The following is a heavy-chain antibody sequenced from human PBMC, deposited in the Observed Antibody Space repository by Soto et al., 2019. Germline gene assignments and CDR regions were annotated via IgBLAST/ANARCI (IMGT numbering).Heavy chain of an antibody. Sequence: SVKVSCKASVFTFTSSAMQWVRQARGQRLEWIGWIVVGSGNTNYAQKFQERVTITRDMSTSTAYMELSSLRSEDTAVYYCAADPSYSGSYYKYWGQGTLVTVSS. CDR2: IVVGSGNT. J-gene: IGHJ4*02. V-gene: IGHV1-58*02. CDR1: VFTFTSSA. D-gene: IGHD1-26*01. CDR3: AADPSYSGSYYKY.